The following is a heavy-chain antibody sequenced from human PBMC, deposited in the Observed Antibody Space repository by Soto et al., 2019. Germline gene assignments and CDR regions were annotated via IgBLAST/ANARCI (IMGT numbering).Heavy chain of an antibody. V-gene: IGHV3-48*04. D-gene: IGHD3-22*01. CDR2: ISSSGSTI. CDR1: GFTFSSYA. Sequence: PGGSLRLSCAASGFTFSSYAMSWVRQAPGKGLEWVSYISSSGSTIYYADSVKGRFTISRDNAKNSLYLQMNSLRAEDTAVYYCARPLDYYDSNPALGAFDIWGQGTMVTVSS. CDR3: ARPLDYYDSNPALGAFDI. J-gene: IGHJ3*02.